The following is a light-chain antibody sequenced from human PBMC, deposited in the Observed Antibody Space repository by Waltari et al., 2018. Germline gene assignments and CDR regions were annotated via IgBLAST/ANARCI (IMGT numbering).Light chain of an antibody. Sequence: DIQMTQSPSSLSASVGDRVTITCRASQTISTYLNRYQQKPGKAPKLLTYAASTLQSGVPSTFSGSGSGTDFTLTISSLRPEDFATYYCQQSYSTPRTFGQGTKVEIK. CDR2: AAS. CDR3: QQSYSTPRT. CDR1: QTISTY. V-gene: IGKV1-39*01. J-gene: IGKJ1*01.